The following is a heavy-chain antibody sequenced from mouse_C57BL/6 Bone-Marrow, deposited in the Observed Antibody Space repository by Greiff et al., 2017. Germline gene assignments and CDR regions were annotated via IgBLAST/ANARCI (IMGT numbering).Heavy chain of an antibody. D-gene: IGHD1-1*01. J-gene: IGHJ4*01. Sequence: QVQLQQPGAELVRPGSSVKLSCKASGYTFTSYWMDWVKQRPGQGLEWIGNIYPSDSETHYNQKFKDKATLTVDKSSSTAYMQLSSLTSEDSAVFYCAMGGIYYYGSSPYYYAMDYWGQGTSVTVSS. CDR1: GYTFTSYW. CDR3: AMGGIYYYGSSPYYYAMDY. CDR2: IYPSDSET. V-gene: IGHV1-61*01.